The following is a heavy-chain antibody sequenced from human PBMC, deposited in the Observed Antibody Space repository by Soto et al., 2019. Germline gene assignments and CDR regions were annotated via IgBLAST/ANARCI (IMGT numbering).Heavy chain of an antibody. CDR2: IIPIFGTA. V-gene: IGHV1-69*06. CDR3: ARLEYITGTLYYYYYYGMDV. D-gene: IGHD1-20*01. J-gene: IGHJ6*02. CDR1: GGTFSSYA. Sequence: SVKVSCKASGGTFSSYAISWVQQAPGQGLEWMGGIIPIFGTANYAQKFQGRVTITADKSTSTAYMELSSLRSEDTAVYYCARLEYITGTLYYYYYYGMDVWGQGTTVTVSS.